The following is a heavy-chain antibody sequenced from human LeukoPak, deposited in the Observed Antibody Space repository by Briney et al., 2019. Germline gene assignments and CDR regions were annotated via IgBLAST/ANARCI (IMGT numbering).Heavy chain of an antibody. CDR1: GYTFTSYY. D-gene: IGHD3-3*01. J-gene: IGHJ4*02. CDR2: INPSGDAT. V-gene: IGHV1-46*01. Sequence: GASVKVSCKASGYTFTSYYMHWVRQAPGQGLEWMGIINPSGDATTYTQKFQGRVTMTRDMSTSTVYMDLSSLRSEDTAVYYCARLEPSLRESTFDYWGQGTLVTVSS. CDR3: ARLEPSLRESTFDY.